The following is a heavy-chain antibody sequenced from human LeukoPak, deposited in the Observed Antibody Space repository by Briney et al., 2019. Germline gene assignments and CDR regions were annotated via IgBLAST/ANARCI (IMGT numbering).Heavy chain of an antibody. CDR3: AREGNYYDSSGYFGY. Sequence: GGSLRLSCAASGFTFSSYSMNWVRQAPGEGLEWVSSISSSSSYIYYADSVKGRFTISRDNAKNSLYLQMNSLRAEDTAVYYCAREGNYYDSSGYFGYWGQGTLVTVSS. J-gene: IGHJ4*02. CDR1: GFTFSSYS. D-gene: IGHD3-22*01. V-gene: IGHV3-21*01. CDR2: ISSSSSYI.